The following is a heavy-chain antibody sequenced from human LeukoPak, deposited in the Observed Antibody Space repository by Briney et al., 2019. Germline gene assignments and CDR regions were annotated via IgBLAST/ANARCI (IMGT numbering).Heavy chain of an antibody. CDR3: ARDGGGSPDY. CDR1: GFTFSSYE. CDR2: ISSSGSTI. Sequence: GGSLRLSCAASGFTFSSYEMNWVRQAPGKGLEWVSYISSSGSTIYYADSVKGRFTISRDNYKNTVYLQMGSLRAEDMAVYYCARDGGGSPDYWGQGTLVTVSS. D-gene: IGHD1-26*01. J-gene: IGHJ4*02. V-gene: IGHV3-48*03.